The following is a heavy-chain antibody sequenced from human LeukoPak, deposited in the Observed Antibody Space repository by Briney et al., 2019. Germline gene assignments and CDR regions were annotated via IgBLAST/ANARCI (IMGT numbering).Heavy chain of an antibody. CDR2: INHSGST. Sequence: PSETLSLTCAVYGGSFSGYYWSWIRQPPGKGLEWIGEINHSGSTNYNPSLKSRVTISVDTSKNQFSLKLSSVTAADTAVYYCARGIMTVTTQQMGAFDIWGQGAMVTVSS. CDR3: ARGIMTVTTQQMGAFDI. V-gene: IGHV4-34*01. J-gene: IGHJ3*02. D-gene: IGHD4-11*01. CDR1: GGSFSGYY.